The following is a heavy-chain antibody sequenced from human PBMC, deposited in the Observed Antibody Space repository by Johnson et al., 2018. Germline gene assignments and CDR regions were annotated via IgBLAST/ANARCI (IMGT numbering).Heavy chain of an antibody. J-gene: IGHJ1*01. D-gene: IGHD6-19*01. V-gene: IGHV3-7*01. CDR2: IKQDGSEK. Sequence: EVQLVESGGGLVQPGGSLRLSCAASGFTFSSYSMNWIRQAPGKGLEWVANIKQDGSEKYYVDSVKGRFTISRDNAKNSLYLQMNSLTTEDTAVYYGARATPGGGWYGEHWGQGTLVSVSS. CDR3: ARATPGGGWYGEH. CDR1: GFTFSSYS.